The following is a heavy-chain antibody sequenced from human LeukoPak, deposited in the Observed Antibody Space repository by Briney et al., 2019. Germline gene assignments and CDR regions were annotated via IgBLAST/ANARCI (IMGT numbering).Heavy chain of an antibody. V-gene: IGHV4-39*07. D-gene: IGHD3-10*01. CDR2: IYYSGST. Sequence: SETLSLTCTVSGGSISSSSYYWGWIRQPPGKGLEWIGSIYYSGSTYYNPSLKSRVTISVDTSKNQFSLKLSSVTAADTAVYYCARGGDNYYGSVDYWGQGTLVTVSS. CDR3: ARGGDNYYGSVDY. CDR1: GGSISSSSYY. J-gene: IGHJ4*02.